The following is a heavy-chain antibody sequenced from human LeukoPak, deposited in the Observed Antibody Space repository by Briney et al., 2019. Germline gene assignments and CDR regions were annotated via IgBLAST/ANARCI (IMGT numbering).Heavy chain of an antibody. J-gene: IGHJ5*02. CDR2: INPNSGGT. D-gene: IGHD2-2*01. CDR3: ARGTVVVPAAIGYVRT. V-gene: IGHV1-2*02. CDR1: GYTFTGHY. Sequence: ASVKVSCKASGYTFTGHYMHWVRQAPGQGLEWMGWINPNSGGTNYAQKFQGRVTMTRDTSISTAYMELSRLRSDDTAVYYCARGTVVVPAAIGYVRTWGQGTLVTVSS.